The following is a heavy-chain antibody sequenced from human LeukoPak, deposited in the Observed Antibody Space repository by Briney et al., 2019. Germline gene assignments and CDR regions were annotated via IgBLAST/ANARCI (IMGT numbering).Heavy chain of an antibody. CDR1: GYSISSGYY. CDR3: ARGRKKQWLVPTNWFDP. D-gene: IGHD6-19*01. CDR2: IYHSGST. J-gene: IGHJ5*02. V-gene: IGHV4-38-2*02. Sequence: SETLSLTCTVSGYSISSGYYWGWIRQPPGKGLEWIGSIYHSGSTYYNPSLKSRVTISVDTSKNQFSLKLSSVTAADTAVYYCARGRKKQWLVPTNWFDPWGQGTLVTVSS.